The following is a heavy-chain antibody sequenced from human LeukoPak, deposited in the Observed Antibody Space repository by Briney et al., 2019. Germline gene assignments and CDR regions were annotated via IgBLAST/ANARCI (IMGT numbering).Heavy chain of an antibody. Sequence: GGSLRLSCAASGFTFSSYAMSWVRQAPGKGLGWVSAISGSGGSTYYADSVKGRFTISRDNSKNTLYLQMNSLRAEDTAVYYCAKGRTYSSSSPFDYWGQGTLVTVSS. CDR3: AKGRTYSSSSPFDY. CDR2: ISGSGGST. J-gene: IGHJ4*02. D-gene: IGHD6-6*01. CDR1: GFTFSSYA. V-gene: IGHV3-23*01.